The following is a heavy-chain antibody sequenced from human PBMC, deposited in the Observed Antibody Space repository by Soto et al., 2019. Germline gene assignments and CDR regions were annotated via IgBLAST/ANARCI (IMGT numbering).Heavy chain of an antibody. CDR3: ARGKRGSSWYRGEEKYYYYGMDV. CDR2: IHHSGST. CDR1: GESFNGYY. J-gene: IGHJ6*02. V-gene: IGHV4-34*01. Sequence: PSETLSLTCTAYGESFNGYYWSWIRQPPGKGLEWIGEIHHSGSTNYNPSLKSRVTFSIDTSKRQFSLKVRSVNAADTAVDYCARGKRGSSWYRGEEKYYYYGMDVWGQGTPVTVSS. D-gene: IGHD6-13*01.